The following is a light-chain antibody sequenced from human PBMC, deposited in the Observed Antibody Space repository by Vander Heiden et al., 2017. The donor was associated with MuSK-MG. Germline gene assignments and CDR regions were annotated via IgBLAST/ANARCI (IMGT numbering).Light chain of an antibody. CDR1: QSVSSN. V-gene: IGKV3-15*01. Sequence: VMTQSPATLSVSPGERATLSCRASQSVSSNLAWDQQKPGQAPRLLIYGASTRATGIPARFSGSGSGTEFTLTISSLQSEDFAVYYCQQYNNWPLTFGGGTKVEIK. CDR3: QQYNNWPLT. J-gene: IGKJ4*01. CDR2: GAS.